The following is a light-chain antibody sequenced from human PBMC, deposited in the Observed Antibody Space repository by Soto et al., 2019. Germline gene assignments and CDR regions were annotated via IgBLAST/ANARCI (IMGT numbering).Light chain of an antibody. CDR3: HQYDSSPLT. V-gene: IGKV3-20*01. J-gene: IGKJ4*01. Sequence: EIVLTQSPGTLSLSPGERATLSCRASQSVSSSYLAWYQQKPGQAPRLLIYGASSRATGIPDRFRGSGSGTDLTLTISSLEPEDFAVYYCHQYDSSPLTFGGGTKVEIK. CDR2: GAS. CDR1: QSVSSSY.